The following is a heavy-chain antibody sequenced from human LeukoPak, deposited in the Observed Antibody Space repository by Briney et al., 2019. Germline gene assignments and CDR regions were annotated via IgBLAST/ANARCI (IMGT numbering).Heavy chain of an antibody. CDR3: ARDRGSTEFDY. J-gene: IGHJ4*02. Sequence: GGSLRLSCAASGFTFSSYSMNWVRQAPGKGLEWVSSISSSSSYIYYADSVKGRFTISRDNAKNTLYLQMNSLRAEDTAVYYCARDRGSTEFDYWGQGTLVTVSS. D-gene: IGHD1-26*01. V-gene: IGHV3-21*01. CDR1: GFTFSSYS. CDR2: ISSSSSYI.